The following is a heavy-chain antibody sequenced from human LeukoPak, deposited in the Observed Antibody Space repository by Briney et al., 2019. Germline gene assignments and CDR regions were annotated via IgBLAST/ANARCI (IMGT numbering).Heavy chain of an antibody. CDR1: GYTFTSYG. CDR2: ISAYNGNT. CDR3: ARDCPRPAPDCIAAAGTEDYYGMDV. J-gene: IGHJ6*02. D-gene: IGHD6-13*01. Sequence: ASVKVSCKASGYTFTSYGISWVRQAPGQGLEWMGWISAYNGNTNYAQKLQGRVTMTTDTSTSTAYMELRSLRSDDTAVYYCARDCPRPAPDCIAAAGTEDYYGMDVWGQGTTVTVSS. V-gene: IGHV1-18*01.